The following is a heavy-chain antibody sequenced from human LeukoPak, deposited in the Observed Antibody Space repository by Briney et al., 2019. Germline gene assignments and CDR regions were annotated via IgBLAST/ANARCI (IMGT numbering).Heavy chain of an antibody. Sequence: GGSLRLSCAASGFTFSIYTMNWVRQAPGKGLEWVSIINYNGDNKYYADSVQGRFTISRDNAKNSLYLQMNSLRAEDTAVYYCARAGVIAAATLDYWGQGTLVTVSS. CDR2: INYNGDNK. CDR1: GFTFSIYT. J-gene: IGHJ4*02. D-gene: IGHD6-13*01. CDR3: ARAGVIAAATLDY. V-gene: IGHV3-21*01.